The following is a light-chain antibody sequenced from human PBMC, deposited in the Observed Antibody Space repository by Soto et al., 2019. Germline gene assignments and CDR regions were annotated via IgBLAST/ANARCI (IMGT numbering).Light chain of an antibody. CDR1: QSVSSN. J-gene: IGKJ3*01. CDR3: QQYNNWPPRGT. V-gene: IGKV3-15*01. Sequence: EIVMTQSPATLSVSPGERATLSCRASQSVSSNLAWYQQKPGQAPRLLIYGVSTRATGIPARFSGSGSGTEFTLTISSLQSEDFAVYYCQQYNNWPPRGTFGPGTKVDIK. CDR2: GVS.